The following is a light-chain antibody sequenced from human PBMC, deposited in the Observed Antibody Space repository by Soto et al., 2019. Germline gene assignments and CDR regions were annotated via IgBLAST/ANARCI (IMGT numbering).Light chain of an antibody. CDR1: QSITNS. J-gene: IGKJ3*01. CDR2: AAS. V-gene: IGKV1-39*01. CDR3: KQGHSMPFT. Sequence: DIPMTQSPSSLSASVGDRVTITCRASQSITNSLNWYQHKPGKAPTLVVYAASSLQSGVPSRFSGSGSGTDFTLTISSLQPEDFATYFCKQGHSMPFTFGPGTKVDIK.